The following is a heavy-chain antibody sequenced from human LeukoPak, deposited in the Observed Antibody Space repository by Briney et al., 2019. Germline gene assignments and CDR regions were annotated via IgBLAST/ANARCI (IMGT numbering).Heavy chain of an antibody. CDR1: GGSISSSNYY. CDR2: IYYSGST. V-gene: IGHV4-31*03. J-gene: IGHJ6*03. D-gene: IGHD2-21*02. CDR3: ARARPAYCGGDCNYYYYYYYMDV. Sequence: SETLSLTCTVSGGSISSSNYYWSWIRQHPGKGLEWIGYIYYSGSTYYNPSLKSRVTISVDTSKNQFSLKLSSVTAADTAVYYCARARPAYCGGDCNYYYYYYYMDVWGKGTTVTVSS.